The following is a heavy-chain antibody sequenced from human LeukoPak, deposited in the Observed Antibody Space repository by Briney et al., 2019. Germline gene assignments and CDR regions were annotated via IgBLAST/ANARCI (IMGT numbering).Heavy chain of an antibody. CDR3: ASTTYDYGGNLEGAFDI. CDR2: ISYDGSNK. D-gene: IGHD4-23*01. J-gene: IGHJ3*02. Sequence: PGGSLRLSCAASGFTFSSYAMHWVRQAPGKGLEWVAVISYDGSNKYYADSVKGRFTISRDNSKNTLYLQMNSLRAEDTAVYYCASTTYDYGGNLEGAFDIWGQGTMVTVSS. CDR1: GFTFSSYA. V-gene: IGHV3-30-3*01.